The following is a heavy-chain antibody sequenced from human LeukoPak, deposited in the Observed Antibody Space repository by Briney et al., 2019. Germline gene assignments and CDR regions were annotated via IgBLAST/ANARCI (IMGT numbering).Heavy chain of an antibody. D-gene: IGHD6-13*01. CDR2: IYYSGRT. CDR1: GGSISSHY. Sequence: SETLSLTCSVSGGSISSHYWSWIRQPPGKGRERIGYIYYSGRTNYNPSLKSRVTIPVDTSKNQFSLKLSSVTTADTAVYYCARADSSSWYNYWGQGTLVTVSS. CDR3: ARADSSSWYNY. V-gene: IGHV4-59*11. J-gene: IGHJ4*02.